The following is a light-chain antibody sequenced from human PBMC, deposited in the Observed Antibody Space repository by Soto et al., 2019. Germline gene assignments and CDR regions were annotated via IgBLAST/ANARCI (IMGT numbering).Light chain of an antibody. J-gene: IGKJ3*01. CDR1: QDIRNF. CDR2: AAS. Sequence: DLQMTQSPTSLSASVGDRVTITCRASQDIRNFVAWYQQKPGKAPKLLIYAASTLQSGVPSRFSGSGSSTDITLTINSLQPDGVATYSCQEYSSVPVFGPGTKVESK. V-gene: IGKV1-27*01. CDR3: QEYSSVPV.